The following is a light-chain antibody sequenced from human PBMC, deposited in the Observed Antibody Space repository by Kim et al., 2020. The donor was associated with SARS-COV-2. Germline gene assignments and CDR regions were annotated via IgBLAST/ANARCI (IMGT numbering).Light chain of an antibody. CDR1: SSAVIGYNF. CDR2: DVN. V-gene: IGLV2-8*01. CDR3: SSYAGTNNFYV. J-gene: IGLJ1*01. Sequence: QPVTNTCTGASSAVIGYNFVSWHQQHPGKAPKLIIYDVNKRPSGVPNRFSGSKSGNTASLTVSGLQAEDEADYYCSSYAGTNNFYVFGAGTKVTVL.